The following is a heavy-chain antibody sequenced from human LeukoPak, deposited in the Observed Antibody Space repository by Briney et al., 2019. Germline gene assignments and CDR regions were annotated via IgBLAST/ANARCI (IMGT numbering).Heavy chain of an antibody. D-gene: IGHD1-1*01. V-gene: IGHV4-39*07. CDR2: IYYTGIT. Sequence: SETLSLTCTASGGSISSSSYYWGWIRQPPGKGLEWIATIYYTGITYYNPSLKSRVTMSVDTSKNQFSLILTSVTAADAAIYYCARAPDYNSPSYYFHYYDLDVWGQGTTVTVSS. CDR3: ARAPDYNSPSYYFHYYDLDV. CDR1: GGSISSSSYY. J-gene: IGHJ6*02.